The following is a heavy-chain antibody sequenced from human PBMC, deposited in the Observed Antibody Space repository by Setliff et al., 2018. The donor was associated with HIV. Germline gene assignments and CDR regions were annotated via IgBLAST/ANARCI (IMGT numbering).Heavy chain of an antibody. J-gene: IGHJ4*02. V-gene: IGHV4-59*01. CDR1: GLSMSYNY. Sequence: SETLSLTCTVSGLSMSYNYWTWIRQSPGKGLEWIGYVHYSGSTRYNPSLKSRVTISVDTSKKKFSLKLTSMTATDAAVYYCASEKKAWSVSDSFYEYWGQGVPVTVSS. CDR2: VHYSGST. D-gene: IGHD3-3*01. CDR3: ASEKKAWSVSDSFYEY.